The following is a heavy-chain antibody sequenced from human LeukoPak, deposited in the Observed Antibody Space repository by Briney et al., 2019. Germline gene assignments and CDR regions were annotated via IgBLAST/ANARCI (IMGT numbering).Heavy chain of an antibody. V-gene: IGHV3-23*01. CDR3: AKTAYGDYVNWYDP. Sequence: GGPLRLSCAASGFIFRNYAMNWVRQAPGRGLEWVASIAASSGDTYYPDSVKGRFTISRDNSKNTLYLQMNSLRAEDTALYYCAKTAYGDYVNWYDPWGQGTLVTVSS. D-gene: IGHD4-17*01. CDR1: GFIFRNYA. CDR2: IAASSGDT. J-gene: IGHJ5*02.